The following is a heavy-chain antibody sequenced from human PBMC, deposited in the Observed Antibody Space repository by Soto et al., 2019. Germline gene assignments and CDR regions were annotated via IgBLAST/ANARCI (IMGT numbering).Heavy chain of an antibody. CDR2: IYHSLSI. V-gene: IGHV4-34*01. Sequence: AETLCLTCAFYIGPFSGYYWSWIRQPPGKGLEWIGEIYHSLSIVYNPSLKSRVTISGDSSKKQFSLKLSSVTAADTALYYCARHGGYYFDYWGQGTLVTVSS. CDR1: IGPFSGYY. J-gene: IGHJ4*02. CDR3: ARHGGYYFDY. D-gene: IGHD3-16*01.